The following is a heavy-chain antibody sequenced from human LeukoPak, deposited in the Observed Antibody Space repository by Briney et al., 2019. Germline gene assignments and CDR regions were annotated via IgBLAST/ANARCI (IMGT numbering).Heavy chain of an antibody. Sequence: GGSLRLSCAASGFTFSSYGMHWVRQAPGKGLEWVAFIRYDGSNKYYADSVKGRFTISRDNSKNTLFLQMNSLRAEDTAVYYCAKDRGRANYYDSSGGPYWYFDLWGRGTLVTVSS. J-gene: IGHJ2*01. V-gene: IGHV3-30*02. CDR3: AKDRGRANYYDSSGGPYWYFDL. CDR2: IRYDGSNK. D-gene: IGHD3-22*01. CDR1: GFTFSSYG.